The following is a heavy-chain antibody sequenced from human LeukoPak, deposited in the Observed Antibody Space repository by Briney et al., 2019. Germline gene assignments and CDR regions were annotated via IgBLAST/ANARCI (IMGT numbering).Heavy chain of an antibody. Sequence: GGSLRLSCAASGFTFINYWMSWVRQAPGKGLERVANIKGDGSDKLFLDSLRGRFTISRDNAKNSLYLQMNNLRAEDTAVYYCARIGGSVDIGWFFDYWGQGTLVTVSS. CDR2: IKGDGSDK. V-gene: IGHV3-7*01. CDR1: GFTFINYW. D-gene: IGHD6-19*01. CDR3: ARIGGSVDIGWFFDY. J-gene: IGHJ4*02.